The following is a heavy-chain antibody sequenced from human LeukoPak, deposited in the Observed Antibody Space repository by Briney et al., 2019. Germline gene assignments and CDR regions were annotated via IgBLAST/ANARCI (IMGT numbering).Heavy chain of an antibody. CDR3: AREGRYRYGYNEYHSYMDI. Sequence: YPSETLSPTCTVSGGSISSSSYYWGWIRQPPGKGLEWIGSIYYSGSTYYNPSLKSRVTISVDTSKNQFSLKLSSVTAAETAVYYCAREGRYRYGYNEYHSYMDIWGKGTTVTVSS. J-gene: IGHJ6*03. V-gene: IGHV4-39*07. CDR1: GGSISSSSYY. D-gene: IGHD5-24*01. CDR2: IYYSGST.